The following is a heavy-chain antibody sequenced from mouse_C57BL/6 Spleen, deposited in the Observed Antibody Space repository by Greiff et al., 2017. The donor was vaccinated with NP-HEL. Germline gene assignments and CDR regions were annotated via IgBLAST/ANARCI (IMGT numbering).Heavy chain of an antibody. J-gene: IGHJ3*01. D-gene: IGHD2-5*01. V-gene: IGHV14-1*01. CDR2: IDPEDGDT. CDR3: TDYSNYGCFAY. Sequence: VQLKQSGAELVRPGASVKLSCTASGFNIKDYYMHWVKQRPEQGLEWIGRIDPEDGDTEYATKFQGKATMTADTSSNTAYLQLSSLTSEDTSVYYCTDYSNYGCFAYWGQGTLVTVSA. CDR1: GFNIKDYY.